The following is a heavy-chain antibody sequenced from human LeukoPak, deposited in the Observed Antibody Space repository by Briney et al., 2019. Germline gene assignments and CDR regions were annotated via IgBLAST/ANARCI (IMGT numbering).Heavy chain of an antibody. CDR1: GFTFSSYS. CDR2: ISSSSSYI. Sequence: GGSLRLSCAASGFTFSSYSMKWVRQAPGKGLEWVSSISSSSSYIYYADSVKGRFTISRDNAKNSLYLQMNSLRAEDTAVYYCARDLSGVTGYTYGRGIDYWGQGTLVTVSS. D-gene: IGHD5-18*01. V-gene: IGHV3-21*01. CDR3: ARDLSGVTGYTYGRGIDY. J-gene: IGHJ4*02.